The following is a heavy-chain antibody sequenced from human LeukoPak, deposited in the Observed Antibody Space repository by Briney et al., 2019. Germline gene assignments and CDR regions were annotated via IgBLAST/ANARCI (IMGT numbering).Heavy chain of an antibody. J-gene: IGHJ4*02. D-gene: IGHD1-26*01. V-gene: IGHV3-23*01. Sequence: GGSLRLSCAASGFTFSTYAMTWVRQAPGAGLEWVSAISSGYSTYYAASVRGRFIISRDNSKDTLYLQMNSLRAEDTAVYYCAKDFSQEGSHSVDYWGQGTLVTVSS. CDR2: ISSGYST. CDR1: GFTFSTYA. CDR3: AKDFSQEGSHSVDY.